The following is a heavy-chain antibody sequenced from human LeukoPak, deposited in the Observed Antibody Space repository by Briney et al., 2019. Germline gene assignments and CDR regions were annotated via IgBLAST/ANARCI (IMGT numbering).Heavy chain of an antibody. CDR1: GYTFTNYG. CDR3: ARDWDAMNNCFDP. J-gene: IGHJ5*02. V-gene: IGHV1-18*01. D-gene: IGHD1-26*01. Sequence: ASGKVSCKAAGYTFTNYGISWLRQAPGQGLEWRGWISTNSDIITYAHTLQGRFTMTTDTATTTAYMELNNLTFDDTAVYYCARDWDAMNNCFDPWGQGTPVTVSS. CDR2: ISTNSDII.